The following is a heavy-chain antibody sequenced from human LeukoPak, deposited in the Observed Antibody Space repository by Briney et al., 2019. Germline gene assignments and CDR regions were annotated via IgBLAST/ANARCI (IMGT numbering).Heavy chain of an antibody. V-gene: IGHV4-34*01. CDR3: ARGPLAFRRVAGIFS. Sequence: SETLSLTCAVSGGSFNGYSYTWIRQPPGKGLEWIGEIIHSGGTSYNPSLKGRLTISVDTSRKQFSLKLTSVTAADTALYFCARGPLAFRRVAGIFSWGGGTRVTVSS. CDR1: GGSFNGYS. J-gene: IGHJ5*02. CDR2: IIHSGGT. D-gene: IGHD6-19*01.